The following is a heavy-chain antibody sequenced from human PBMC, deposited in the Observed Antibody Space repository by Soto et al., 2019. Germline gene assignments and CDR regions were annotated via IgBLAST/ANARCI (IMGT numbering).Heavy chain of an antibody. Sequence: SETLSLTCAVYGGSFSGYYWRWIRQPPGKGLEWIGEINHSGSTNYNPSLKSRVTISVDTSKNQFSLKLSSVTAADTAVYYCARFRSIAVAGTRYYYYGMDVWGQGTTVTVSS. D-gene: IGHD6-19*01. J-gene: IGHJ6*02. CDR1: GGSFSGYY. V-gene: IGHV4-34*01. CDR3: ARFRSIAVAGTRYYYYGMDV. CDR2: INHSGST.